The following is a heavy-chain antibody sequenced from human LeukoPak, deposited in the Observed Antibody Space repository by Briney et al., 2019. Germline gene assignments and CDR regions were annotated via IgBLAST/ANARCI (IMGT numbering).Heavy chain of an antibody. Sequence: ASVKVSCKASGYTFTSYGISWVRQAPGQGLEWMGWISAYNGNTNYAQKLQGRVTMTTDTSTSTAYMELRSLRSDDTAVYYCARDLTLYTSSSGSLIFWGQGTLVTVSS. CDR1: GYTFTSYG. V-gene: IGHV1-18*01. J-gene: IGHJ4*02. CDR2: ISAYNGNT. CDR3: ARDLTLYTSSSGSLIF. D-gene: IGHD6-6*01.